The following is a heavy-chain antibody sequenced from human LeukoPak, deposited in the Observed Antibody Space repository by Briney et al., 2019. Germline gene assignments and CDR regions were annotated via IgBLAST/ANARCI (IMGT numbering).Heavy chain of an antibody. Sequence: GSLSLSCVVSRFSVSSNYMNWVRQAPGKGLEWVSVIYSGGYTYYADSVKGRFTISRDNSKNTLFLQMNSLTAEDTAIYYCARGGGGNYVLDDWGQGTLVTVSS. CDR1: RFSVSSNY. J-gene: IGHJ4*02. D-gene: IGHD3-10*02. CDR2: IYSGGYT. V-gene: IGHV3-53*01. CDR3: ARGGGGNYVLDD.